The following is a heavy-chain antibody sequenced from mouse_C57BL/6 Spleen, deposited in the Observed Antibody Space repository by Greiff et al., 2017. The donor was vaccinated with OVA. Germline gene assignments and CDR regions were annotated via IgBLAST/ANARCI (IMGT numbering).Heavy chain of an antibody. Sequence: QVQLQQSGAELVKPGASVKISCKASGYAFSCYWMNWVKQRPGKGLVWIGQIYPGDGDTNYNGKFKGKTTLTADKSSSTGYMRLSRRTYEDSAVYLCATGTGFAYWGQGTLVTGSA. CDR2: IYPGDGDT. CDR1: GYAFSCYW. D-gene: IGHD4-1*01. J-gene: IGHJ3*01. V-gene: IGHV1-80*01. CDR3: ATGTGFAY.